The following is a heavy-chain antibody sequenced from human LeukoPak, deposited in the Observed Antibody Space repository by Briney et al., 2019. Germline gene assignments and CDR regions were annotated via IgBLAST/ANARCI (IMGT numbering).Heavy chain of an antibody. D-gene: IGHD2-2*01. Sequence: PGGSLRLSCATSGFNFSSHWMSWVRQAPGKGLEWVANIGQDGTEKNYVDSVKGRFTISRDNAKNSLYLQMSSLRAEDTAVYHCARGYCSGTSCFGAFDIWGQGTTVPVSS. CDR3: ARGYCSGTSCFGAFDI. CDR1: GFNFSSHW. V-gene: IGHV3-7*01. CDR2: IGQDGTEK. J-gene: IGHJ3*02.